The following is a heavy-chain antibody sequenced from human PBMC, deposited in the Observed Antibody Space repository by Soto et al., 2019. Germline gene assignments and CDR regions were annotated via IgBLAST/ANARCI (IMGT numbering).Heavy chain of an antibody. CDR1: GYTFINYY. J-gene: IGHJ4*02. V-gene: IGHV1-46*01. CDR2: INPTGGST. Sequence: QVQLVQSGAEVKKPGASVKVSCKASGYTFINYYIHWVRQAPGHGLEWMAIINPTGGSTNYAQKFQGRLTLTRDTSTTTVYMELSSLTSEDTAIYYCARHVAAGDVWGQGTLVTVSS. CDR3: ARHVAAGDV. D-gene: IGHD2-8*02.